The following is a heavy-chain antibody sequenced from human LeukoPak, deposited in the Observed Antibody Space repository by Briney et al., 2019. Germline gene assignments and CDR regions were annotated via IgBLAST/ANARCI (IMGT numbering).Heavy chain of an antibody. CDR2: INHSGST. V-gene: IGHV4-34*01. CDR1: GGSFSGYY. J-gene: IGHJ6*02. Sequence: SETLSLTCAVYGGSFSGYYWSWIRQPPGKGLEWIGEINHSGSTNYNPSLKSRVTISVDTSKNQFSLKLSSVTAADTAVYYCAGTRLYGMDVWGQGTTVTVSS. CDR3: AGTRLYGMDV.